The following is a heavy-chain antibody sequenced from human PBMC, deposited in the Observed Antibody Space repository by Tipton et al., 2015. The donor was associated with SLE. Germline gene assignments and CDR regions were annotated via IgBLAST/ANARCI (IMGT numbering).Heavy chain of an antibody. CDR1: GGSISSYY. Sequence: TLSLTCSVSGGSISSYYWSWIRQPPGKGLEWIGYIYYSGSTNYNPSLKSRVTISVDTSKNQFSLKLSSVTAADTAVYYCARHYRNGWLFYGMDVWGQGTTVTVSS. J-gene: IGHJ6*02. CDR2: IYYSGST. CDR3: ARHYRNGWLFYGMDV. V-gene: IGHV4-59*08. D-gene: IGHD3-22*01.